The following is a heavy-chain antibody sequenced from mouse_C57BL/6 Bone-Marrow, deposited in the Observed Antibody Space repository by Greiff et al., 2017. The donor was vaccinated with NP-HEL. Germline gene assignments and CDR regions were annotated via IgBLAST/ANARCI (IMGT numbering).Heavy chain of an antibody. J-gene: IGHJ4*01. Sequence: EVQLQQSGAELVRPGASVKLSCTASGFNIKDYYMHWVKQRPEQGLEWIGRIDPEDGDTEYAPKFQGKATMTADTSSNTAYLQLSSLTSEDTAVYYCTTFHYGNYDAMDYWGQGTSVTVSS. CDR1: GFNIKDYY. V-gene: IGHV14-1*01. D-gene: IGHD2-1*01. CDR2: IDPEDGDT. CDR3: TTFHYGNYDAMDY.